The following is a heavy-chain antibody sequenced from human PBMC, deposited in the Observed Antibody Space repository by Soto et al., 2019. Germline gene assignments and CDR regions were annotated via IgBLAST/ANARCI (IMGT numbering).Heavy chain of an antibody. J-gene: IGHJ4*02. Sequence: LSLTCTVSGGSISSYYWSWIRQPPGKGLEWIGYIYYSGSTNYNPSLKSRVTISVDTSKNQFSLKLSSVTAADTAVYHCARGAQYDYVWGSYRYIFDYWGQGTLVTVSS. CDR1: GGSISSYY. V-gene: IGHV4-59*01. CDR3: ARGAQYDYVWGSYRYIFDY. D-gene: IGHD3-16*02. CDR2: IYYSGST.